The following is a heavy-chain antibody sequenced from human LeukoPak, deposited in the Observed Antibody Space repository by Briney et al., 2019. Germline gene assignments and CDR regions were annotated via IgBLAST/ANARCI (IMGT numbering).Heavy chain of an antibody. Sequence: GESLKISCKGSGYSFTSYWIGWVRQMPGKGLEWMGIIYPGDSDTRYSPSFQGQVTISADKSISTAYLQWSSLKASDTAMYYCASAKPATRLTFDYWGQGTLVTVSS. CDR1: GYSFTSYW. CDR2: IYPGDSDT. D-gene: IGHD5-12*01. V-gene: IGHV5-51*01. J-gene: IGHJ4*02. CDR3: ASAKPATRLTFDY.